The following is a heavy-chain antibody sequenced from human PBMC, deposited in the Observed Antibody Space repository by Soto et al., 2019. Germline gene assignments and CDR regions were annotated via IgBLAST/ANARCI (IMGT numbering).Heavy chain of an antibody. CDR3: ARGPVSYSSSWYDTYYYGMDV. CDR2: IIPIFGTA. D-gene: IGHD6-13*01. Sequence: SVKVSCKASGGTFSSYAISWVRPAPGQGLEWMGGIIPIFGTANYAQKFQGRVTITADESTSTAYMELSSLRSEDTAVYYCARGPVSYSSSWYDTYYYGMDVWGQGTTVT. V-gene: IGHV1-69*13. CDR1: GGTFSSYA. J-gene: IGHJ6*02.